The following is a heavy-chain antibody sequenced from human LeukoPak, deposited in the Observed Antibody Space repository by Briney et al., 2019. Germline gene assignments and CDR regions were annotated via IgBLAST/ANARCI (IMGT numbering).Heavy chain of an antibody. V-gene: IGHV3-7*05. J-gene: IGHJ4*02. CDR1: GFTFSSYW. Sequence: VGSLRLSCAASGFTFSSYWMTWVRQAPGKGLEWVANIKPDGSEEHYVDSAKGRFTISRDNDKNSLYLQMNSLRAEDTAVYYCARQTERDAYNRYWGQGTLVTVSS. CDR2: IKPDGSEE. D-gene: IGHD5-24*01. CDR3: ARQTERDAYNRY.